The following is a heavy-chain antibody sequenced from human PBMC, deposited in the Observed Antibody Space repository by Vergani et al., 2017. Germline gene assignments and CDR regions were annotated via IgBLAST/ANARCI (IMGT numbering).Heavy chain of an antibody. Sequence: QVQLVQSGAEVKKPWASVKVSCKASGYTLTGYYMHWVRQAPGQGLEWMGWINPNSGGPNHAQKFQGRVTMTRDTSISTAYMELRRLRSEETSVYYVARGWCQYCSGGSCYGSGGMDFWGQGTTVTVSS. CDR1: GYTLTGYY. V-gene: IGHV1-2*02. D-gene: IGHD2-15*01. J-gene: IGHJ6*01. CDR2: INPNSGGP. CDR3: ARGWCQYCSGGSCYGSGGMDF.